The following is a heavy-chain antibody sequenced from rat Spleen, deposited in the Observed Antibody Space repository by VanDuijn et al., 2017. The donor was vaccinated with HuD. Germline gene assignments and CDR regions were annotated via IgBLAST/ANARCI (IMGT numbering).Heavy chain of an antibody. V-gene: IGHV5-25*01. CDR2: ISPSGGNI. Sequence: EVQLVESGGGLVQPGRSLKLSCAASGFSFSNHDMAWVRQAPTKGLEWVASISPSGGNIYYRDSVKGRFIVSRDNAKSILYLQMDSLRSEDTATYYCARPHSSLYVMDAWGQGASVTVSS. CDR3: ARPHSSLYVMDA. J-gene: IGHJ4*01. D-gene: IGHD1-2*01. CDR1: GFSFSNHD.